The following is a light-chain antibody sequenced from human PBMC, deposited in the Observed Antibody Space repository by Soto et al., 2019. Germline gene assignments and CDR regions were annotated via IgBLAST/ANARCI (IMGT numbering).Light chain of an antibody. V-gene: IGKV3-20*01. Sequence: EIVLTQSPGTLSLSPGERATLSCRASQSVSSDYLAWYQQKPGQTPKVLIYRASSRATGIPDRFSGSGSGTDFTLTISRLEPEDSAVYYCQQYGSSPTWTFGQGTKVEIK. CDR3: QQYGSSPTWT. J-gene: IGKJ1*01. CDR1: QSVSSDY. CDR2: RAS.